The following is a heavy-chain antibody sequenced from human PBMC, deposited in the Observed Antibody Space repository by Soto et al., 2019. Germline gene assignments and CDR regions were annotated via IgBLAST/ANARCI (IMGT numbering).Heavy chain of an antibody. J-gene: IGHJ4*02. Sequence: GGSLRLSCAASGFTFDDYAMHWVRQAPGKGLEWVSGISWNSGSIGYADSVKGRFTISRDNAKNSLYLQMNSLRAEDTALYYCAKDTRHDFWSGYYSFDYWGQGTLVTVSS. CDR3: AKDTRHDFWSGYYSFDY. CDR2: ISWNSGSI. V-gene: IGHV3-9*01. D-gene: IGHD3-3*01. CDR1: GFTFDDYA.